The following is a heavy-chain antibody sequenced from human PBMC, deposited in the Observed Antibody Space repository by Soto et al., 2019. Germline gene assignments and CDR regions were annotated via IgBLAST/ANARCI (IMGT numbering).Heavy chain of an antibody. V-gene: IGHV4-30-2*01. D-gene: IGHD3-22*01. J-gene: IGHJ4*02. CDR3: ARGHFDSRGYSNALDY. Sequence: SETLSLTCAVSGGSISSGGYSWSWIRQPPGKGLEWIGYIYHSGSTYYNPSLKSRVTISVDRSKNQFSLKLSSVTAADTAVYYCARGHFDSRGYSNALDYWGQGIQVTVSS. CDR1: GGSISSGGYS. CDR2: IYHSGST.